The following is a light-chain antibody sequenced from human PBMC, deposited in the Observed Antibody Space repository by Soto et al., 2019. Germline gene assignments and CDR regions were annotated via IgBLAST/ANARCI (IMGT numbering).Light chain of an antibody. CDR1: QSVSSY. Sequence: EIVLTQSPATLSLSPGERATLSCRASQSVSSYLAWYQQKPGQAPRLLIYEASNRATGIPARFSGSGSGTDFTLAISSLEPEDFAVYYCQQRSNWPLPLTFGGGTKVEIK. V-gene: IGKV3-11*01. CDR2: EAS. J-gene: IGKJ4*01. CDR3: QQRSNWPLPLT.